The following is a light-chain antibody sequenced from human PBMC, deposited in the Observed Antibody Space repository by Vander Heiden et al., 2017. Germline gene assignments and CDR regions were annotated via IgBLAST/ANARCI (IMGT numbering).Light chain of an antibody. J-gene: IGLJ2*01. CDR3: CSYAGSYTFA. CDR2: DVS. Sequence: QSALTQPRSVSGSPGQSVTISCTGTSSDVGGYNYVSWYQQHRGKAPRLMIYDVSKRPSGVPDRFSGSKSGNTASLTISGLQAEDEADYYCCSYAGSYTFAFGGGTKLTVL. V-gene: IGLV2-11*01. CDR1: SSDVGGYNY.